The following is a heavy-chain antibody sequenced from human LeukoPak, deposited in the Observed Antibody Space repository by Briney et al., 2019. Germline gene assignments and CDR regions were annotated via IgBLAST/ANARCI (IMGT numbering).Heavy chain of an antibody. D-gene: IGHD3-9*01. CDR2: ISGSGGST. V-gene: IGHV3-23*01. CDR1: GFTFSSYG. J-gene: IGHJ4*02. Sequence: GGTLRLSCAASGFTFSSYGMSWVRQAPGKGLEWVSAISGSGGSTYYADSVKGRFTISRDNSKNTLYLQMNSLRAEDTAVYYCANPDYDILTGYYKGDNYWGQGTLVTVSS. CDR3: ANPDYDILTGYYKGDNY.